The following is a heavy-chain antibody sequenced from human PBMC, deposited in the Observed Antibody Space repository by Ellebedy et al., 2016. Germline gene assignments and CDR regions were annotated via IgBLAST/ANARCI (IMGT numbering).Heavy chain of an antibody. CDR3: AREGFCSGGSCHHSFYFDY. CDR2: IIPIFRTA. V-gene: IGHV1-69*13. Sequence: ASVKVSCKASGGTFSSYAFSWVRQAPGKRLEWMGGIIPIFRTANYAQKFRGRVTISADESMRTAYMEVNSLRSEDTAVYHCAREGFCSGGSCHHSFYFDYWGQGTLVTVSS. CDR1: GGTFSSYA. J-gene: IGHJ4*02. D-gene: IGHD2-15*01.